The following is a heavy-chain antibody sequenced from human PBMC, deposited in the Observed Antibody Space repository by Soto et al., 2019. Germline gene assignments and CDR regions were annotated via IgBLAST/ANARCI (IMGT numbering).Heavy chain of an antibody. Sequence: QVQLVQSGAEVKKPGASVKVSCKASGYTFTSYAMHWVRQAPGQRLEWMGWINAGNGNTKYSQKFQGRVTITRDTSASTAYMELSSLEPDDTAVYYCARKAEGGYNYGSRGQGTLVTVSS. CDR2: INAGNGNT. V-gene: IGHV1-3*01. CDR1: GYTFTSYA. J-gene: IGHJ4*02. D-gene: IGHD5-12*01. CDR3: ARKAEGGYNYGS.